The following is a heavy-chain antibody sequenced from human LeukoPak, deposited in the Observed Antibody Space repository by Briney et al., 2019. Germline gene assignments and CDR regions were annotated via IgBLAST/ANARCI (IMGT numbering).Heavy chain of an antibody. J-gene: IGHJ4*02. CDR3: ARDGGTGTTGFDY. D-gene: IGHD1-1*01. Sequence: GGSLRLSCAASGFTVSSNYMSWVRQAPGKGLEWVSVTYSGGSTYYADSVKGRFTISRDNSKNTLYLQMNSLRAEDTAVYYCARDGGTGTTGFDYWGQGTLVTVSS. CDR1: GFTVSSNY. V-gene: IGHV3-53*01. CDR2: TYSGGST.